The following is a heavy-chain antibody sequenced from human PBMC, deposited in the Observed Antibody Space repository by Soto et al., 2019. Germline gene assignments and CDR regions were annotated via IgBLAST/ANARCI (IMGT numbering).Heavy chain of an antibody. CDR1: GGSISSGGYY. J-gene: IGHJ6*02. D-gene: IGHD6-6*01. V-gene: IGHV4-31*03. CDR2: IHYSGST. Sequence: TLSLTCTVSGGSISSGGYYWSWIRQHPGKGLEWIGYIHYSGSTYYNPSLKSRVTISVDTSKNQFSLRLSSVTAADTAVYYCARGAEYSSSPHYYYYYGMDVWGQGTTVTVSS. CDR3: ARGAEYSSSPHYYYYYGMDV.